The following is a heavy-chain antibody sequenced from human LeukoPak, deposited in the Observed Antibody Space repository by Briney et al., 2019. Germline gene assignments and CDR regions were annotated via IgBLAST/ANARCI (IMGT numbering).Heavy chain of an antibody. J-gene: IGHJ4*02. CDR3: AKDQEKRAVAGSFPDY. Sequence: GGSLRLSCAASGFTFSSYGMHWVRQAPGKGLEWVAVISYDGSNKYYADSVKGRFTISRDNSKNTLYLQMNSLRAEDTAVYYCAKDQEKRAVAGSFPDYRGQGTLVTVSS. V-gene: IGHV3-30*18. CDR2: ISYDGSNK. D-gene: IGHD6-19*01. CDR1: GFTFSSYG.